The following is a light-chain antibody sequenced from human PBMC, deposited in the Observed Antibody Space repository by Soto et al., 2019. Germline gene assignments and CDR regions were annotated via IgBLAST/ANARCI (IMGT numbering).Light chain of an antibody. CDR1: SSDVGAYNR. V-gene: IGLV2-14*01. Sequence: QSALTQPASVSGSPGQSITISCTGTSSDVGAYNRVSWHQQHSGKAPKLMIYEVSNRPSGVSNRFSDSKSGNTASLTISGLQAEDEADYYCLSYTTSSSYVFGTGTKV. J-gene: IGLJ1*01. CDR2: EVS. CDR3: LSYTTSSSYV.